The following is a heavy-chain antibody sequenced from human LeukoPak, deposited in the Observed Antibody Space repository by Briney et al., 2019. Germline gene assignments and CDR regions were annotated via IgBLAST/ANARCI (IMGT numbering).Heavy chain of an antibody. V-gene: IGHV3-11*04. J-gene: IGHJ4*02. CDR2: ITSSSTNI. CDR3: ATGGNYYLKY. Sequence: GGSLRLSCAASGFTFSDYYVSWIRQAPGKGLEWVSHITSSSTNIYYADSVKGRFTISRDNAKNALSLQMNSLRDEDTAVYYCATGGNYYLKYWGQGTLVTVSS. D-gene: IGHD4-23*01. CDR1: GFTFSDYY.